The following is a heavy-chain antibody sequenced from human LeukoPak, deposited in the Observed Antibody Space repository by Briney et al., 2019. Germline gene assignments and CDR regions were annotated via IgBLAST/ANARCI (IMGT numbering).Heavy chain of an antibody. Sequence: PGGSLRLSCAASGFTFSSCAMSWVRQAPGKGLEWVSAISGSGGSTYYADSVKGRFTISRDNSKNTLYLQMNSLRAEDTAVYYCARRMVRGVSYYYGMDVWGQGTTVTVSS. D-gene: IGHD3-10*01. CDR3: ARRMVRGVSYYYGMDV. J-gene: IGHJ6*02. V-gene: IGHV3-23*01. CDR2: ISGSGGST. CDR1: GFTFSSCA.